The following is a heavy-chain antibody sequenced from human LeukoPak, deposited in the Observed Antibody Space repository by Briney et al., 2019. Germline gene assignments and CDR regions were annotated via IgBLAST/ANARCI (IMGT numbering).Heavy chain of an antibody. CDR1: GFTFSSYA. J-gene: IGHJ1*01. Sequence: GGSLRLSCAASGFTFSSYAMHWVRQAPGKGLEWVAVISYDGSNKYYADSVKGRFTISRDNSKNTLYLQMNSLRAEDTAVYYCAQNGIAVAPFQHWGQGTLVTVSS. CDR3: AQNGIAVAPFQH. V-gene: IGHV3-30-3*01. D-gene: IGHD6-19*01. CDR2: ISYDGSNK.